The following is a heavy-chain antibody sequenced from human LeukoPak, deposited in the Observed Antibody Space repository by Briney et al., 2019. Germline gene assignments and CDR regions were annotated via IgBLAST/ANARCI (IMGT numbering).Heavy chain of an antibody. CDR3: ATRSYF. D-gene: IGHD2/OR15-2a*01. J-gene: IGHJ4*02. Sequence: GGTLRLSCAASGFTFSSYGMSWVRQAPGKGLESVSAITGSGGSTYFADSVQGRFTISRDNSKNTLYLQMNSPRDEYTALYYCATRSYFGGQGTLVTVSS. CDR1: GFTFSSYG. CDR2: ITGSGGST. V-gene: IGHV3-23*01.